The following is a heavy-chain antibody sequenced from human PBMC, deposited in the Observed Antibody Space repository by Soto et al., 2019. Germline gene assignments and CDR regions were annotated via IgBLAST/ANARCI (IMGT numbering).Heavy chain of an antibody. V-gene: IGHV3-30*18. D-gene: IGHD4-17*01. Sequence: QVQLLESGGGEVQPGRSLTISCAASGFTFSTYGMHWDRQTPGKRLEWVAVISYDGTNKFYSDSVKARFTISRDNFKNTVSLQMNRLRADDTAVYSCAKDLQSYGDYDYYFYGMDVWGLGTRVTVSS. CDR3: AKDLQSYGDYDYYFYGMDV. J-gene: IGHJ6*02. CDR1: GFTFSTYG. CDR2: ISYDGTNK.